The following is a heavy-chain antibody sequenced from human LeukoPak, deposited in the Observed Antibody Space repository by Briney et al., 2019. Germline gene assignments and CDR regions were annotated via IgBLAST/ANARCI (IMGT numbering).Heavy chain of an antibody. CDR1: GYTFTGYY. D-gene: IGHD6-19*01. CDR2: INPNSGGT. CDR3: ARAPTGYSSGWYDY. Sequence: ASVKVSCKASGYTFTGYYMHWVRQAPGQGLEWMGWINPNSGGTNYAQKFQGRVTMTRDTSISTAYMELSRLRSDDTAVYYCARAPTGYSSGWYDYWGQGTLVTVS. V-gene: IGHV1-2*02. J-gene: IGHJ4*02.